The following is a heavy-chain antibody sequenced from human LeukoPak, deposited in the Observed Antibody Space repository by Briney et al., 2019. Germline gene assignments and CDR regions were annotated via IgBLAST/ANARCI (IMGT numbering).Heavy chain of an antibody. CDR1: GGSISSYY. V-gene: IGHV4-59*01. CDR2: IYYSGST. CDR3: ARSVVIMGNYYFDY. J-gene: IGHJ4*02. D-gene: IGHD3-3*01. Sequence: SETLSLTCTVSGGSISSYYWSWIRQPPGKGLEWIGYIYYSGSTNYNPSLKSRVTISVDTSKNQLSLKLSSVTAADTAVYYCARSVVIMGNYYFDYWGQGTLVTVSS.